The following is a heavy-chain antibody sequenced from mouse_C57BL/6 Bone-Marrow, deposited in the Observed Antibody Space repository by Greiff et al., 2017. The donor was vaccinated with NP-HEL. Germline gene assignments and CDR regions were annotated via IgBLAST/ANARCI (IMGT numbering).Heavy chain of an antibody. CDR1: GYSITSGYY. D-gene: IGHD1-1*01. CDR3: AKEEDDYYGSSVDY. V-gene: IGHV3-6*01. CDR2: ISYDGSN. J-gene: IGHJ2*01. Sequence: EVKLMESGPGLVKPSQSLSLTCSVTGYSITSGYYWNWIRQFPGNKLEWMGYISYDGSNNYNPSLKNRISITRDTSKNQFFLKLNSVTTEDTATYYCAKEEDDYYGSSVDYWGQGTTLTVSS.